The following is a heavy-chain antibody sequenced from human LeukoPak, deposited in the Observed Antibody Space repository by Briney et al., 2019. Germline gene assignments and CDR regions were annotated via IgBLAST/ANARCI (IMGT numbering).Heavy chain of an antibody. CDR2: INSNRGGT. J-gene: IGHJ3*02. CDR1: GYTFTNYY. V-gene: IGHV1-2*02. Sequence: GASVKVSCKASGYTFTNYYIHWVRQAPGQGLEWMGWINSNRGGTNYAQKFQGRVTMTRDTSISTAYMELRSVRSDDTAVYYCARDHGDDAFDIWGPGTMVTVPS. D-gene: IGHD3-3*01. CDR3: ARDHGDDAFDI.